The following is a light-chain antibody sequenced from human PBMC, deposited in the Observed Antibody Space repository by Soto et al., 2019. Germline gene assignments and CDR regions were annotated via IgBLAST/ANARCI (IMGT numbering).Light chain of an antibody. Sequence: EIVLTQSPGTLSLSPGERATLSCRASQTITSSSLAWYQQKPGQAPRLLIYGASRRATGIPDRFSGSGSGTDFALTISRLEPEDVAVYYCQQYGSSPLYTFGQGTKLEIK. J-gene: IGKJ2*01. V-gene: IGKV3-20*01. CDR2: GAS. CDR1: QTITSSS. CDR3: QQYGSSPLYT.